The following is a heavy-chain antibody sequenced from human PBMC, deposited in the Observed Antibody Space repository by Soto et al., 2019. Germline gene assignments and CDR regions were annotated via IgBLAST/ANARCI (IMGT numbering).Heavy chain of an antibody. CDR1: GFTFSSYG. D-gene: IGHD5-18*01. V-gene: IGHV3-33*01. CDR3: ARDGGRGYSYDPVDY. J-gene: IGHJ4*02. Sequence: QVQLVESGGGVVQPGRSLRLSCAASGFTFSSYGMHWVRQAPGKGLEWVAVIWYDGSNKYYADSVKGRFTISRDNSKNTLYLQMNSLRAEDTAVYYCARDGGRGYSYDPVDYWGQGTLVTVSS. CDR2: IWYDGSNK.